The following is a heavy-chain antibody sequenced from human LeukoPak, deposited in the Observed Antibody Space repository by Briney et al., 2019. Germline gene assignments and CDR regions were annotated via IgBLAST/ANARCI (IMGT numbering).Heavy chain of an antibody. CDR2: ISYDGSNK. CDR3: AKDLDYRWLRFRGGLDY. CDR1: GFTFSSFG. J-gene: IGHJ4*02. V-gene: IGHV3-30*18. D-gene: IGHD5-12*01. Sequence: PGRSLRLSCAASGFTFSSFGMHWVRQAPGKGLEWVAVISYDGSNKYYADSVKGRFTISRDNSKNTLYLQMNSLRAEDTVVYYCAKDLDYRWLRFRGGLDYWGQGTLVTVSS.